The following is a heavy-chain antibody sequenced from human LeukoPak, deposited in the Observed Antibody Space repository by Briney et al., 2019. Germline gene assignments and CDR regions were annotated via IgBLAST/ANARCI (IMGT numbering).Heavy chain of an antibody. CDR3: ARARSSYYYAMDV. V-gene: IGHV3-53*01. Sequence: GGSLRLSCAASGLTVSGNYLTWVRQAPGRGLEWVSVIYTGSSTYYADSVKGRFTISRDNSKNKLYLQMNTLRAEDTAVYYCARARSSYYYAMDVWGQGTTVTVSS. CDR2: IYTGSST. CDR1: GLTVSGNY. J-gene: IGHJ6*02.